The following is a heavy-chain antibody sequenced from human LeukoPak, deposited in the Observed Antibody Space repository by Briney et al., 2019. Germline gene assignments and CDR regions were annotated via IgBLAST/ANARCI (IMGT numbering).Heavy chain of an antibody. V-gene: IGHV3-23*01. Sequence: GGSLRLSCAASGFTFSSYGMSWVRQAPGKGLEWVSAISGSGGSTYYADSVKGRFTISRGNSKNTLYLQMNSLRAEDTAVYYCAKGVGARKAPFDYWGQGTLVTVSS. J-gene: IGHJ4*02. CDR2: ISGSGGST. CDR3: AKGVGARKAPFDY. CDR1: GFTFSSYG. D-gene: IGHD1-26*01.